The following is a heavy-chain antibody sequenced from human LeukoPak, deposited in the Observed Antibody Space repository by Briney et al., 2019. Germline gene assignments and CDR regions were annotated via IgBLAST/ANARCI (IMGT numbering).Heavy chain of an antibody. CDR3: ARHSSSGYADWFDP. V-gene: IGHV4-59*08. D-gene: IGHD5-12*01. J-gene: IGHJ5*02. CDR2: IYYSGST. Sequence: SETLSLTCTVSGGSISSSYWSWIRQPPGKGLEWIGYIYYSGSTNYNPSLKSRVTMSVDTSKNQFSLKLSSVTAADTAVYYCARHSSSGYADWFDPWGQGTLVTVSS. CDR1: GGSISSSY.